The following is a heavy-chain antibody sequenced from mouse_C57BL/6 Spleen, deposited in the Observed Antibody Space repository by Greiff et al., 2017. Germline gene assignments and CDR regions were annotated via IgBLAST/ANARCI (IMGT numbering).Heavy chain of an antibody. D-gene: IGHD1-1*01. J-gene: IGHJ4*01. V-gene: IGHV1-4*01. CDR2: INPSSGYT. CDR1: GYTFTSYT. Sequence: QVQLQQSGAELARPGASVKMSCKASGYTFTSYTMHWVKQRPGQGLEWIGYINPSSGYTKYNQKFKDKATLTADKSSSTAYMQLSSLTSEDSAVYYCARTGSVGDYYAMDYWGQGTSVTVSS. CDR3: ARTGSVGDYYAMDY.